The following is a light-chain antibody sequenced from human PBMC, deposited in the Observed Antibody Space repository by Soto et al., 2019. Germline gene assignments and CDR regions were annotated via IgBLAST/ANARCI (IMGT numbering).Light chain of an antibody. CDR2: AAS. CDR3: QQYNNWPTWT. CDR1: QSVGSN. J-gene: IGKJ1*01. Sequence: EIVLTQSPGTLSLSPGERATLSCRASQSVGSNLAWFQQKPGQAPRLLIYAASTRATGIPARFSGSGSGTEFTLTISSLQSEDFAVYYCQQYNNWPTWTFGQGTKVDIK. V-gene: IGKV3-15*01.